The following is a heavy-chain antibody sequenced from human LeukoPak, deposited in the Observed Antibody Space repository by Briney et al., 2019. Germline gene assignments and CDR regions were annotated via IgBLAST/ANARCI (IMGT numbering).Heavy chain of an antibody. CDR1: GFTFTTYW. CDR3: AREKLVRSLYYYYYYMDV. D-gene: IGHD3-10*01. V-gene: IGHV3-7*01. J-gene: IGHJ6*03. Sequence: GGSLRLSCAASGFTFTTYWMGWVRQAPGKGLEWVANIKQDGSEQYYVDSVKGRFTISRDNAKNSLSLQMNSLGAEDTAVYYCAREKLVRSLYYYYYYMDVWGQGTLVTVSS. CDR2: IKQDGSEQ.